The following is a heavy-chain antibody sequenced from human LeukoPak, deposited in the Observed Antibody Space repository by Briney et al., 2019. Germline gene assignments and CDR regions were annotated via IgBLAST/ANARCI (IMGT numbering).Heavy chain of an antibody. CDR3: AREGMVVGAIDY. J-gene: IGHJ4*02. CDR1: GGSISSSSYY. Sequence: PSETLSLTCTVSGGSISSSSYYWGWIRQPPGKGLEWIGSIYYSGSTYYNPSLKSRVTISVDTSKNQFSLKLSSVTAADTAVYYCAREGMVVGAIDYWGQGTLVTVSS. V-gene: IGHV4-39*07. CDR2: IYYSGST. D-gene: IGHD1-26*01.